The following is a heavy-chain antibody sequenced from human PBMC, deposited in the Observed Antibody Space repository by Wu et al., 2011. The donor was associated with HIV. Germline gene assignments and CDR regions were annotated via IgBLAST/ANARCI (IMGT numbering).Heavy chain of an antibody. CDR2: IRTYNGET. Sequence: QVQLVQSGAEVKKPGASVKVSCKASGYTFTSYGISWVRQAPGQGLEWIGWIRTYNGETNYAQKFQGRVTVTTDTSTSTVYMEVRSLRSDDTAVYYCARRPPEANPYYFDYWGQGTLVTRSPQ. CDR1: GYTFTSYG. V-gene: IGHV1-18*01. J-gene: IGHJ4*02. CDR3: ARRPPEANPYYFDY.